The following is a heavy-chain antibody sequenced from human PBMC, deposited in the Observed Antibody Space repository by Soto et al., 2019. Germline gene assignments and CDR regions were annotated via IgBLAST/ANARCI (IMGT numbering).Heavy chain of an antibody. J-gene: IGHJ5*02. V-gene: IGHV4-39*01. CDR1: GGSISSSSYY. CDR3: ARHESKGVTTVTRWFDP. CDR2: IYYSGST. Sequence: SETLSLTCTVSGGSISSSSYYWGWIRQPPGKGLEWIGSIYYSGSTYYNPSLKSRVTISVDTSKNQFSLKLSSVTAADTAVYYCARHESKGVTTVTRWFDPWGQGTLVTVS. D-gene: IGHD4-17*01.